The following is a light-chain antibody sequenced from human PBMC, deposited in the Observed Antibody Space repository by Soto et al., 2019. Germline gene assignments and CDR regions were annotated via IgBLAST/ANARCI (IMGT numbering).Light chain of an antibody. J-gene: IGLJ3*02. CDR2: EVT. V-gene: IGLV2-14*01. CDR1: SSAFGTYNY. Sequence: QSALTQPASVSGSPGQSITISCTATSSAFGTYNYVSWFQQHPGKAPKLLIYEVTNRPSGVSDRFSGSKSANTASLTISGLQTEDEAAYYCSSFTTSSTWVFGGGTTLTVL. CDR3: SSFTTSSTWV.